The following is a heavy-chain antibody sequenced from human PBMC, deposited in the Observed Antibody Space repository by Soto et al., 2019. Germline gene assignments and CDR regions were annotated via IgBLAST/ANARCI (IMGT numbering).Heavy chain of an antibody. CDR3: ARYCSSTSCQEAFDY. D-gene: IGHD2-2*01. CDR1: GFIFSSYD. J-gene: IGHJ4*02. CDR2: IGTAGDT. Sequence: EVQLVESGGGLVQPGGSLRLSCAASGFIFSSYDMHWVRQATGKGLEWVSAIGTAGDTYYPGSVKGRFTISRENAKNSLYLQMNSLRAGDTAVYYCARYCSSTSCQEAFDYWGQGTLVTVSS. V-gene: IGHV3-13*01.